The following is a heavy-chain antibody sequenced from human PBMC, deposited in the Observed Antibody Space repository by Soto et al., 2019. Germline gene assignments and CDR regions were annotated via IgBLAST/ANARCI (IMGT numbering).Heavy chain of an antibody. D-gene: IGHD2-2*01. CDR2: ISAYDGNT. J-gene: IGHJ6*03. Sequence: ASVKVSCKASGYTFTSYGISWVRQAPGQGLEWMGWISAYDGNTNYAQKLQGRVTMTTDTSTSTAYMELRSLRSDDTAVYYCARELGYCSSTSCPERYYYMDVWGKGTTVTVSS. V-gene: IGHV1-18*01. CDR1: GYTFTSYG. CDR3: ARELGYCSSTSCPERYYYMDV.